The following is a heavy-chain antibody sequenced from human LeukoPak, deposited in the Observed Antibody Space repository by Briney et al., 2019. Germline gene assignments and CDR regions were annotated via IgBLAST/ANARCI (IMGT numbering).Heavy chain of an antibody. CDR1: GDSISNYY. CDR3: ARGPTYQPIDY. Sequence: PSETLSLTCTVSGDSISNYYWSWIRQPPGKGLEWIASIHYSETTYYNPSLKSRVTISVDTSKNHFSLKLSSVTAADTAVYYCARGPTYQPIDYWGQGTLVTVSS. V-gene: IGHV4-59*05. D-gene: IGHD2-2*01. J-gene: IGHJ4*02. CDR2: IHYSETT.